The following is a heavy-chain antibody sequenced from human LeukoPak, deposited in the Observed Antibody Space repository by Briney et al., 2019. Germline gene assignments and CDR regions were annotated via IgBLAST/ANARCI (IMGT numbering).Heavy chain of an antibody. CDR1: GFTFSYYG. D-gene: IGHD1-1*01. Sequence: GGSLRLSCAASGFTFSYYGMSWVRQAPGKGLELVPSVNSGDGTYYADSVRGRFTISRDKSRNTLYLQMNSLRADDTAIYYCAKRQPYYFDYWGQGTLVTVSS. CDR3: AKRQPYYFDY. V-gene: IGHV3-23*01. J-gene: IGHJ4*02. CDR2: VNSGDGT.